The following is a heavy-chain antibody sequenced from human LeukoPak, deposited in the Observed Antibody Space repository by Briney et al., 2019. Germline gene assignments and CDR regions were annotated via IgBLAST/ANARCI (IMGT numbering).Heavy chain of an antibody. J-gene: IGHJ4*02. CDR3: ARVDTVMAYYFDL. Sequence: GGSLRLSCAASGFTFSDYYMSWIRQAPGKGLEWVSHISTRSSSTNHADSVKGRFTISRHNSRNTLYLQMNSLRAEDTAVYYCARVDTVMAYYFDLWGQGTLVTVSS. V-gene: IGHV3-11*05. CDR2: ISTRSSST. D-gene: IGHD5-18*01. CDR1: GFTFSDYY.